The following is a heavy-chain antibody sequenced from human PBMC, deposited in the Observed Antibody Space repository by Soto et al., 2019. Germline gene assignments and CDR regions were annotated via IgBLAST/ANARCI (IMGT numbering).Heavy chain of an antibody. V-gene: IGHV3-21*01. CDR2: ISSSSSYI. Sequence: GKGLEWVSSISSSSSYIYYADSAKGRFTISRDNAKNSLYLQMNSLRAEDTAVYYCARDCTNCYEPPLVDYWGQGTLVSVSS. CDR3: ARDCTNCYEPPLVDY. D-gene: IGHD2-2*01. J-gene: IGHJ4*02.